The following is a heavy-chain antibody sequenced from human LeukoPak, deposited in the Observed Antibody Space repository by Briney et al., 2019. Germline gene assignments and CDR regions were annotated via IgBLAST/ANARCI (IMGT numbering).Heavy chain of an antibody. CDR2: IYGGDTT. D-gene: IGHD6-19*01. V-gene: IGHV3-53*01. CDR3: AKNQGQWLVPVDY. CDR1: GFTISTYY. J-gene: IGHJ4*02. Sequence: GGSLRLSCAASGFTISTYYMSWVRQASGKGLEWVSVIYGGDTTYCADSVKGRFTISRDNSKNTLYLQMNNLRAEDTALYYCAKNQGQWLVPVDYWGQGTLVTVSS.